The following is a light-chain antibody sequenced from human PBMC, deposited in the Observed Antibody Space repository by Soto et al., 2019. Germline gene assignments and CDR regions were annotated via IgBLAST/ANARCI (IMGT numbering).Light chain of an antibody. Sequence: QSVLTQPPSASGTPGQRVTISCSGSSSNIGSNTVNWYQQLPGTAPKLLIYSNNQRPSGVPDRFSGSKSGTSASLAISGLQSEDEADYYCAAGDDSRLFGGGTKLTVL. CDR1: SSNIGSNT. V-gene: IGLV1-44*01. CDR2: SNN. CDR3: AAGDDSRL. J-gene: IGLJ2*01.